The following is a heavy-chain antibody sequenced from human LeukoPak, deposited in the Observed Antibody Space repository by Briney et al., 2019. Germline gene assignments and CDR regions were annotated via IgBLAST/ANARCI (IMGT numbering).Heavy chain of an antibody. CDR3: ARAYSSSWYSYYGMDV. D-gene: IGHD6-13*01. Sequence: AAVTFSFKASGYTFTCYYMHLMGHAPVQGLEWMGWVNLNSGGTNFAQSIQGRVTMTRDTSISTAYMELSRLRSDDTAVYYCARAYSSSWYSYYGMDVWGQGTTVTVSS. CDR2: VNLNSGGT. CDR1: GYTFTCYY. V-gene: IGHV1-2*02. J-gene: IGHJ6*02.